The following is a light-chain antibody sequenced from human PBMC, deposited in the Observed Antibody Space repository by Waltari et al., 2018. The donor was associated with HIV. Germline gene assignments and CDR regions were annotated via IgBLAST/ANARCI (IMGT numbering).Light chain of an antibody. CDR3: QQYNTYPLT. CDR2: AAS. J-gene: IGKJ4*01. V-gene: IGKV1D-16*01. CDR1: QGITSW. Sequence: DIQMTQSPSSLSASIGARVTITCRASQGITSWLAWYQHKPEKAPKSLIYAASRLQSGVPSRFSGSGSGTNFTLTISSLQPEDVGTYYCQQYNTYPLTFGGGTKVEIK.